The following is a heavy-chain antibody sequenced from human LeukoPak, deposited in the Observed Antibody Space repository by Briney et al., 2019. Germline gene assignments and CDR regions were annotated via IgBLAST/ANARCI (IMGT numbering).Heavy chain of an antibody. CDR2: IRSKTDGGTT. Sequence: GGSLRLSCEASGVTLSNAWISWVRQAPGKGLEWVGLIRSKTDGGTTDYAAHVQGRFIISRDDSKNTLYLQMNSLKTEDTGVYYCTTLFRLDPWGQGTLVTVSS. V-gene: IGHV3-15*01. J-gene: IGHJ5*02. CDR1: GVTLSNAW. CDR3: TTLFRLDP. D-gene: IGHD2-21*01.